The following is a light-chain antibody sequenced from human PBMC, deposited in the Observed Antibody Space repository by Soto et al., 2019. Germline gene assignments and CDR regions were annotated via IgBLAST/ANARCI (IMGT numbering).Light chain of an antibody. J-gene: IGKJ1*01. Sequence: DIQLTPSPSFLSASVGDRVTITCRASQTISTWMAWYQQKPGKAPKLLVYDASTLQSGVASRFSGSGSGTEFTLIISGLQPDDSATYYCQQYTNTNNPWMFGQGTKVDIK. CDR3: QQYTNTNNPWM. CDR1: QTISTW. CDR2: DAS. V-gene: IGKV1-5*01.